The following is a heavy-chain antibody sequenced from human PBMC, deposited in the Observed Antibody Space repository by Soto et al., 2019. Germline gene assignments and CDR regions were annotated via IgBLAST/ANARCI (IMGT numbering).Heavy chain of an antibody. J-gene: IGHJ4*02. CDR2: IYYSGST. V-gene: IGHV4-31*03. CDR3: ARDSPYGSGSYRPLDY. Sequence: QVQLQESGPGLVKPSQTLSLTCTVSGGSISSGGYYWSWIRQHPGKGLEWIGYIYYSGSTYYNPSLKSRVTISXXTXKXXFSLKLSSVTAADTAVYYCARDSPYGSGSYRPLDYWGQGTLVTVSS. CDR1: GGSISSGGYY. D-gene: IGHD3-10*01.